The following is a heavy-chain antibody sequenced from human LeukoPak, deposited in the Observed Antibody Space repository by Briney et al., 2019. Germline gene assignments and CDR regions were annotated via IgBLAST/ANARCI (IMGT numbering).Heavy chain of an antibody. D-gene: IGHD6-19*01. CDR3: ARQSGDQSSAWYFDA. CDR2: IYSSGST. Sequence: PSETLSLTCTVSGGSISSSRYYWGWIRQPPGKGLEWIGSIYSSGSTYYNPSLKSRITISVDTSKNQFSLRLSSVTAADTAVYYCARQSGDQSSAWYFDAWGQGTLVTVSS. V-gene: IGHV4-39*01. CDR1: GGSISSSRYY. J-gene: IGHJ4*02.